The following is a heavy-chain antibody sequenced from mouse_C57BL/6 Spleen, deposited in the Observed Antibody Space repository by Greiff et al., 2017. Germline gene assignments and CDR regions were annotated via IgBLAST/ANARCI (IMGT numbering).Heavy chain of an antibody. V-gene: IGHV1-63*01. CDR3: ARSGLRGPDY. CDR1: GYTFTNYW. J-gene: IGHJ2*01. CDR2: IYPGGGYT. D-gene: IGHD2-2*01. Sequence: QVQLQQSGAELVRPGTSVKMSCKASGYTFTNYWIGWAKQRPGHGLEWIGDIYPGGGYTNYNEKFKGKATLTADKSSSTAYMQFSSLTSEDSAIYYCARSGLRGPDYWGQGTTLTVSS.